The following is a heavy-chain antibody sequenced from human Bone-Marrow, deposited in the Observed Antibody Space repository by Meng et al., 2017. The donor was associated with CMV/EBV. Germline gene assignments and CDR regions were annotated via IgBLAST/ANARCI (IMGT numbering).Heavy chain of an antibody. CDR2: INPNSGGT. CDR1: GYTFTGYY. V-gene: IGHV1-2*02. Sequence: ASVKVSCKASGYTFTGYYMHWVRQAPGQGLEWMGWINPNSGGTNYAQKFQGRVTMTRDTSISTAYMELSRLRSDDTAVYYCERDRGDGYNSKRYYYYGMDVWGQGTTVTVSS. J-gene: IGHJ6*02. CDR3: ERDRGDGYNSKRYYYYGMDV. D-gene: IGHD5-24*01.